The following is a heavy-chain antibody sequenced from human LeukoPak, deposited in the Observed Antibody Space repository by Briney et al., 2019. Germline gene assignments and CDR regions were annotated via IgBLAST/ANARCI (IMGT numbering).Heavy chain of an antibody. D-gene: IGHD3-22*01. CDR2: ISSSGGTI. V-gene: IGHV3-11*01. J-gene: IGHJ4*02. CDR3: ARLRADSSGSYYFDY. Sequence: GGSLRLSCAASGFTFSDYYMSWIRQAPGEELEWISYISSSGGTISYADSVKGRFTISRDIAKNSLYLQMNSLRAEDTAVYYCARLRADSSGSYYFDYWGQGTLVTVSS. CDR1: GFTFSDYY.